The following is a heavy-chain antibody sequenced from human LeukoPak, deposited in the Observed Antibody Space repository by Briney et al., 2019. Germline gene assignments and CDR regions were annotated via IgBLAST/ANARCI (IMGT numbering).Heavy chain of an antibody. D-gene: IGHD5-18*01. CDR1: GGTFSSYT. V-gene: IGHV1-69*02. CDR2: IIPILSIA. CDR3: ARGGYTYGYVGEGFDY. J-gene: IGHJ4*02. Sequence: ASVKVSCKASGGTFSSYTISWVRQAPGQGLEWMGRIIPILSIADSAQKFQGRVTITADKSTSTAYMELSSLRSEDTAVYYCARGGYTYGYVGEGFDYWDQGTLVTVSS.